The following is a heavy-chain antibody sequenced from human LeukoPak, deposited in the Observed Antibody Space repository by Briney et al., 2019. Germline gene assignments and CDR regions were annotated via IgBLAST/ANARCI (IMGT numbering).Heavy chain of an antibody. D-gene: IGHD2-2*01. Sequence: TSETLSLTCTVSGGSISSYYWSWIRQPPGKGLEWIGYIYYSGSTNYNPSLKSRVTISVDTSKNQFSLKLSSVTAADSAVYYCAREICSSSSCYQYNWFDPWGHGTLVTVSS. CDR2: IYYSGST. CDR1: GGSISSYY. CDR3: AREICSSSSCYQYNWFDP. V-gene: IGHV4-59*12. J-gene: IGHJ5*02.